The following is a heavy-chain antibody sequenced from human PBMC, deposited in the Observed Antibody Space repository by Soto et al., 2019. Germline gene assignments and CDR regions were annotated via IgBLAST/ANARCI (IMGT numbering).Heavy chain of an antibody. CDR3: ARDHVFLGGDYATAAFDI. Sequence: SETLSLTCTVSGGSISSYYWSWIRQPPGKGLEWIGYIYYSGSTNYNPSLKSRVTISVDTSKNQFSLKLSSVTAADTAVYYCARDHVFLGGDYATAAFDIWGQGTMVTVSS. V-gene: IGHV4-59*01. CDR2: IYYSGST. J-gene: IGHJ3*02. D-gene: IGHD4-17*01. CDR1: GGSISSYY.